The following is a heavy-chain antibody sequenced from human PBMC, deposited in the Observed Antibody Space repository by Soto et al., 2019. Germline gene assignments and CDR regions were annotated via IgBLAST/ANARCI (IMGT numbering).Heavy chain of an antibody. Sequence: NPSETLSLTCAVSGGSISSSNWWSWVRQPPGKGLEWIGEIYHSGSTNYNPSLKSRVTISVDKSKNQFSLKLSSVTAADTAVYYCARDRRSSSWYTYYFDYWGQGTLVTVSS. CDR1: GGSISSSNW. V-gene: IGHV4-4*02. D-gene: IGHD6-13*01. J-gene: IGHJ4*02. CDR2: IYHSGST. CDR3: ARDRRSSSWYTYYFDY.